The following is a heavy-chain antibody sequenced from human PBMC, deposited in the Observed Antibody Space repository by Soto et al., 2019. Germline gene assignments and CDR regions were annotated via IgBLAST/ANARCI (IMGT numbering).Heavy chain of an antibody. CDR2: IHYSGSA. Sequence: QVHLQESGPGLVKPSETLSLICTVSGGSVSSGRYHWGWVRQPPGKGLEWIASIHYSGSAHYNPSLKSRVTISVDTSKNRFSLRLSSVTAADTAMYYCARADGSGVVTPIMDYWGQGTLVTVSS. CDR3: ARADGSGVVTPIMDY. V-gene: IGHV4-39*01. D-gene: IGHD3-3*01. CDR1: GGSVSSGRYH. J-gene: IGHJ4*02.